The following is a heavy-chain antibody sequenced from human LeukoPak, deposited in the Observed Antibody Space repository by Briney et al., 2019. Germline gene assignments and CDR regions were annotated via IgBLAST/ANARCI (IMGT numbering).Heavy chain of an antibody. Sequence: SVKVSCKASGGTFSSYAISWVRQAPGQGLEWMGGIIPIFGTANYAQKFQGRVTITADESTSTAYMELSSLRSEDTAVYYCASAGSTTKGTDIVVVPAAIRWYFDVWGRGTLVTVSS. CDR3: ASAGSTTKGTDIVVVPAAIRWYFDV. CDR2: IIPIFGTA. J-gene: IGHJ2*01. CDR1: GGTFSSYA. V-gene: IGHV1-69*13. D-gene: IGHD2-2*02.